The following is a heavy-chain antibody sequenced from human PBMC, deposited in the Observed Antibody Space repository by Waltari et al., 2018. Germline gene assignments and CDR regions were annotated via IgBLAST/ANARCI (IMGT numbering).Heavy chain of an antibody. D-gene: IGHD3-22*01. Sequence: EVQLLESGGGLVQPGGSLRLSCAASGFTFSSYAMSWVRQAPGKGLEWVSAISGSGGSTYYADSVKGRFTISRDNSKNTLYLQMNSLRAEDTAVYYCAKDPALEGKYSGYYPTDYWGQGTLVTVSS. CDR2: ISGSGGST. CDR1: GFTFSSYA. J-gene: IGHJ4*02. V-gene: IGHV3-23*01. CDR3: AKDPALEGKYSGYYPTDY.